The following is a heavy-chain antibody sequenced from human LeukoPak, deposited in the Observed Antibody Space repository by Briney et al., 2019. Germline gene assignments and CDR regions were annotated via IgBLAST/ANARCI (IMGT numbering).Heavy chain of an antibody. CDR1: GGSFSGYY. J-gene: IGHJ4*02. Sequence: PSETLSLTCAVYGGSFSGYYWSWIRQPPGKGLEWIGEINHSGSTNYNPSLKSRVTISVDTSKNQFSLKLSSVTAADTAVYYCARSRYYYDSSGYYYRYFDYWGQGTLVTVSS. CDR2: INHSGST. V-gene: IGHV4-34*01. D-gene: IGHD3-22*01. CDR3: ARSRYYYDSSGYYYRYFDY.